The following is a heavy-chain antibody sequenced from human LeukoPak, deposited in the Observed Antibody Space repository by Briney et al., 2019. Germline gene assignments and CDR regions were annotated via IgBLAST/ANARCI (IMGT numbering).Heavy chain of an antibody. Sequence: PSETLSLTCTVSGGSISSSSYYWGWIRQPPGKGLEWIGSIYYSGSTYYNPSLKSRVTISVDTSKNQFSLKLSSVTAADTAVYYCARGYSSSWAYYYYMDVWGKGTTVTVSS. D-gene: IGHD6-13*01. V-gene: IGHV4-39*07. J-gene: IGHJ6*03. CDR1: GGSISSSSYY. CDR2: IYYSGST. CDR3: ARGYSSSWAYYYYMDV.